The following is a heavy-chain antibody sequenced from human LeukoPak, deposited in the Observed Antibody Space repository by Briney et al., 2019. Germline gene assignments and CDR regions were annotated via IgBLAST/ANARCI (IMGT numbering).Heavy chain of an antibody. Sequence: PGGSLRLSCAASGFTFSDYAMSWVRQAPGKGLEWIGEIYHSGSTNYNPSLKSRVTISVDKSKNQFSLKLSSVTAADTAVYYCARSYYDSSGYYDYWGQGTLVTVSS. V-gene: IGHV4-4*02. CDR1: GFTFSDYA. CDR2: IYHSGST. J-gene: IGHJ4*02. CDR3: ARSYYDSSGYYDY. D-gene: IGHD3-22*01.